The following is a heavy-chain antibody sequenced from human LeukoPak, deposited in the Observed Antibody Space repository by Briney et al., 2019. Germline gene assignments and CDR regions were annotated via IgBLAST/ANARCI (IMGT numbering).Heavy chain of an antibody. V-gene: IGHV1-18*01. D-gene: IGHD3-9*01. CDR3: AREANPPLRYFDWLSSAWYFDY. CDR2: ISAYNGNT. J-gene: IGHJ4*02. CDR1: GGTFSSYA. Sequence: ASVKVSCKASGGTFSSYAISWVRQAPGQGLEWMGWISAYNGNTNYAQKLQGRVTMTTDTSTSTAYMELRSLRSDDTAVYYCAREANPPLRYFDWLSSAWYFDYWGQGTLVTVSS.